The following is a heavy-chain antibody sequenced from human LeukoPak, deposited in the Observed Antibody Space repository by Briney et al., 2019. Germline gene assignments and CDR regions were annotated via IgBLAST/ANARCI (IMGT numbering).Heavy chain of an antibody. J-gene: IGHJ4*02. Sequence: GGSLRLSCAASGFTFSSYWMHRVRQAPGKGLEWVSSINRSGSYIFYADSVKGRFTISRDNTKNSLYLQMNSLRAEDTAVYYCARDPGIQLWSYYFDYWGPGTLVTVSS. CDR3: ARDPGIQLWSYYFDY. CDR1: GFTFSSYW. CDR2: INRSGSYI. V-gene: IGHV3-21*01. D-gene: IGHD5-18*01.